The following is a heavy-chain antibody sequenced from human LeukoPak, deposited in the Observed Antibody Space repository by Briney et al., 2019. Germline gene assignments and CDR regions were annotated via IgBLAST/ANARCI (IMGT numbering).Heavy chain of an antibody. CDR3: ARDYYDSSAYPHAFDL. V-gene: IGHV3-21*01. CDR2: ISGSGGST. Sequence: PGGSLRLSCAASGFTFNTYTMNWVRQAPGKGLEWVSAISGSGGSTYYADSVKGRFTIYRDNAKKSLYLQMNSLRAEDTAVYYCARDYYDSSAYPHAFDLWGEGTVVTVSS. CDR1: GFTFNTYT. J-gene: IGHJ3*01. D-gene: IGHD3-22*01.